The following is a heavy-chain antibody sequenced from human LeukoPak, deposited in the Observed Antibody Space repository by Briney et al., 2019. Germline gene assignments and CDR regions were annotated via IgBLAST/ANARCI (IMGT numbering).Heavy chain of an antibody. CDR1: GGSISSGSYY. D-gene: IGHD2-21*01. J-gene: IGHJ4*02. V-gene: IGHV4-61*02. Sequence: PSQTLSLTCTVSGGSISSGSYYWSWIRQPAGKGLEWIGRIYTSGSTNYNPSLKSRVTISVDMSKNQFSLKLSSVTAADTAVYYCARRAGGDYLDYWGQGNLVTVSS. CDR3: ARRAGGDYLDY. CDR2: IYTSGST.